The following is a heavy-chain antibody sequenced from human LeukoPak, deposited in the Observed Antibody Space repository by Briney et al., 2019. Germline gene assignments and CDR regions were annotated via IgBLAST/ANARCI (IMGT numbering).Heavy chain of an antibody. V-gene: IGHV3-20*04. Sequence: GGSLRLSCEASGFTFDDYGMSWVRQPPGKGLEWVSGINRNGGSTDYADSVRGRFTISRDNAKNSHFLQMNSLRVEDTALYYCARGFRNGPFDCWGQGALVTVSS. CDR2: INRNGGST. D-gene: IGHD2-8*01. CDR3: ARGFRNGPFDC. CDR1: GFTFDDYG. J-gene: IGHJ4*02.